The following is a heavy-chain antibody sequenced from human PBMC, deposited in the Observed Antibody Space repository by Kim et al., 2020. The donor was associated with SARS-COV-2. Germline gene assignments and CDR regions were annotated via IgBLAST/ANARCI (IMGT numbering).Heavy chain of an antibody. CDR2: INHSGNT. CDR1: GGSFSGYY. D-gene: IGHD2-15*01. Sequence: SETLSLTCAVYGGSFSGYYWSWIRQPPGKGLEWIGEINHSGNTNYNPSLKSRVTISVDTSKNQFSLKLSSVTAADTAVYYCARGGGVLLFYYYYGMDVWGQGTTVTVSS. V-gene: IGHV4-34*01. J-gene: IGHJ6*02. CDR3: ARGGGVLLFYYYYGMDV.